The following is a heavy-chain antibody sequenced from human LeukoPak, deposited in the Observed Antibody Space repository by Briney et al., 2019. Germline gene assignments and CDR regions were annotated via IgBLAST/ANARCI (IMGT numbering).Heavy chain of an antibody. CDR1: GFTFSRYG. J-gene: IGHJ4*02. CDR3: ATSSDWYPVSSDH. V-gene: IGHV3-48*04. Sequence: GGSLRLSCKASGFTFSRYGMDWVRQAPGRGLEWLSYTSGSSGSTIYYAQSVRGRFTISRDNAKNTLYLQMNSLRPEDTALYYCATSSDWYPVSSDHWGQGTLVTVSS. D-gene: IGHD6-19*01. CDR2: TSGSSGSTI.